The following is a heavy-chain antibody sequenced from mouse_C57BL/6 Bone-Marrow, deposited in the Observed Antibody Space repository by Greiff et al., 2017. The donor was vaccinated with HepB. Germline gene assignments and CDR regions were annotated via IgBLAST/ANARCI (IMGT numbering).Heavy chain of an antibody. CDR3: ARLGVSSYFDY. CDR2: ISSDSTTV. J-gene: IGHJ2*01. CDR1: GFTFSSFG. V-gene: IGHV5-17*02. Sequence: EVKLVESGGGLVQPGGSRKLSCSPSGFTFSSFGMHWVRQVPEKGLEWVAYISSDSTTVYYAVTVKGRFIISRDNPKNTLFLQMTSLRSEASAMYYCARLGVSSYFDYWGQGTTLTVSS.